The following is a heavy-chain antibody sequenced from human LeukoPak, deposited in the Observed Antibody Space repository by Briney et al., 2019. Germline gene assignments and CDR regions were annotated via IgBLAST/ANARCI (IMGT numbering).Heavy chain of an antibody. CDR2: INPSGGST. J-gene: IGHJ4*02. CDR1: GYTFTSYY. Sequence: ASVKVSCKASGYTFTSYYMHWVRQAPGQGLEWMGIINPSGGSTSYAQKFQGRVTMTRDMSTSTVYMGLSSLRSEDTAVYYCARAPWELLLLDYWGQGTLVTVSS. D-gene: IGHD1-26*01. CDR3: ARAPWELLLLDY. V-gene: IGHV1-46*01.